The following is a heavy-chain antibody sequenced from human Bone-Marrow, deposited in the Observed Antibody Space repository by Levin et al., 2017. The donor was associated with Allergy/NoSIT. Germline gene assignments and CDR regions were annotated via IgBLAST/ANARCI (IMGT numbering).Heavy chain of an antibody. CDR3: TTEAPYYDILTGYYTGWFDP. V-gene: IGHV3-15*01. CDR1: GFTFSNAW. CDR2: IKGKTDGGTT. J-gene: IGHJ5*02. D-gene: IGHD3-9*01. Sequence: GESLKISCAGSGFTFSNAWMSWVRQAPGKGLEWIGRIKGKTDGGTTDYAAPVKGRFIFSRDDSKNTLYLQMNSLKTEDTAVYYCTTEAPYYDILTGYYTGWFDPWGQGTLVTVSS.